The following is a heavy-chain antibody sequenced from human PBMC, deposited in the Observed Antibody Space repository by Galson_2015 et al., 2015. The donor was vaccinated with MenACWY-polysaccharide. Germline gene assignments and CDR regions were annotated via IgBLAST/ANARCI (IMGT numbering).Heavy chain of an antibody. CDR2: INKDGREK. CDR3: TRRLVRGVIIRDFDS. CDR1: GFTFSGHW. J-gene: IGHJ4*02. V-gene: IGHV3-7*01. D-gene: IGHD3-10*01. Sequence: SLRLSCAASGFTFSGHWMSWVRQAPGKGLEWVANINKDGREKNYVDSEKGRFTISRDNAKNSLYLQMNSLRAEDTAVYYCTRRLVRGVIIRDFDSWGQGTLVTVSS.